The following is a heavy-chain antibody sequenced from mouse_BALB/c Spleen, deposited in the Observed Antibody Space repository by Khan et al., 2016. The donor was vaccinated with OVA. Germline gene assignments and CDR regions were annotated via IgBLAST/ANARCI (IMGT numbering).Heavy chain of an antibody. CDR2: IYPGDGRT. CDR1: GYTFTNYW. J-gene: IGHJ2*01. Sequence: QVQLQQPEAELVTPGASVKLSCKASGYTFTNYWVHWVKQRPGQGLEWIGEIYPGDGRTNYNEKFKNKATLTVDKASNTAYMQLTSLTSEDSAVYYCIRNTYVGNYFDYWGQGTTLTVSS. D-gene: IGHD2-10*01. V-gene: IGHV1S81*02. CDR3: IRNTYVGNYFDY.